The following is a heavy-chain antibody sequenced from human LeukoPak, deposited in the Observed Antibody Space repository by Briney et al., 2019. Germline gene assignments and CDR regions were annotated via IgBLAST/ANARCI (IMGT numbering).Heavy chain of an antibody. V-gene: IGHV4-59*02. D-gene: IGHD6-13*01. CDR2: IYYSGST. CDR1: GGSVSSYY. Sequence: PSETLSLTCTVYGGSVSSYYWSWIRQPPGKGLEWIGYIYYSGSTNYNPSLKSRVTISVDTSKNQFSLKLSSVTAADTAVYYCARVEGVAAAGTIDYWGQGTLVTVSS. CDR3: ARVEGVAAAGTIDY. J-gene: IGHJ4*02.